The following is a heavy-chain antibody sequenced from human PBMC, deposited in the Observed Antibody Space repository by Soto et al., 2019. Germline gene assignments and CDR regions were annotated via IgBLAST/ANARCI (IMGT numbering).Heavy chain of an antibody. CDR2: IIPILGIA. D-gene: IGHD3-10*01. J-gene: IGHJ3*02. V-gene: IGHV1-69*02. CDR3: ARVFYGSGSYYNPKDAFDI. CDR1: GGTFSSNT. Sequence: PAKVCCKASGGTFSSNTSCWVRQAPEQRLEWMGRIIPILGIANYAQKFQGRVTITADKSTSTAYMELSSLRSEDTAVYYCARVFYGSGSYYNPKDAFDIWGQGTMVTVSS.